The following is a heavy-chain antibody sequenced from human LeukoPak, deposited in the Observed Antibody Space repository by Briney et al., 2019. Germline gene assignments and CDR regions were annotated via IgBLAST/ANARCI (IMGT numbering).Heavy chain of an antibody. J-gene: IGHJ6*03. CDR3: ARDAQWLVPEGYFYYMDV. CDR1: GFTFSRYS. Sequence: TGGSLRLSCAGSGFTFSRYSMNWFRQAPGKGLERVSSISSRSTNIFYADSVKGRFTISRDNAKNSLYLQMNSLGAEDTVVYYCARDAQWLVPEGYFYYMDVWGKGTTVTVSS. CDR2: ISSRSTNI. D-gene: IGHD6-19*01. V-gene: IGHV3-21*01.